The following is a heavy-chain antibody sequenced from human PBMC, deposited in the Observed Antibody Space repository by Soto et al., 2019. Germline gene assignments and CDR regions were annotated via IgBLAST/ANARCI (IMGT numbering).Heavy chain of an antibody. CDR1: GFTFDDYT. D-gene: IGHD6-6*01. V-gene: IGHV3-43*01. J-gene: IGHJ6*02. CDR2: ISWDGGST. CDR3: AKADGSSPDGYYYYYGMDV. Sequence: EVQLVESGGVVVQPGGSLRLSCAASGFTFDDYTMHWVRQAPGKGLEWVSLISWDGGSTYYADSVKGRFTISRDNSKNSLYLQMNSLRTEDTALYYCAKADGSSPDGYYYYYGMDVWGQGTTVTVSS.